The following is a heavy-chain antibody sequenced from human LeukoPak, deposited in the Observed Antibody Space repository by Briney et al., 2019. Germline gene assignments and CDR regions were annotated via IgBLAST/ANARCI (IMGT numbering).Heavy chain of an antibody. V-gene: IGHV3-21*04. CDR1: GFTFSSYS. J-gene: IGHJ4*02. D-gene: IGHD1-14*01. CDR3: YHAGY. Sequence: EGSLRLSCAASGFTFSSYSMNWVRQAPGKGLEWVSSISSSSSYIYYADSVKGRFTISRDNAKNSLYLQMDSLRPEDTALYYCYHAGYWGQGTLVTVST. CDR2: ISSSSSYI.